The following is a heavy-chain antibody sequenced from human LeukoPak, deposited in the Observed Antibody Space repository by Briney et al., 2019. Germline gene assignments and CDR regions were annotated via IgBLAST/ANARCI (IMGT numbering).Heavy chain of an antibody. D-gene: IGHD2-15*01. V-gene: IGHV4-34*01. Sequence: SETLSLTCAVYGGSFSGYYWSWIRQPPGKGLEWIGEINHSGSTYYNPSLKSRVTISVDTSKNQFSLKLSSVTAADTAVYYCARGRWAASDYWGQGTLVTVSS. CDR2: INHSGST. CDR1: GGSFSGYY. J-gene: IGHJ4*02. CDR3: ARGRWAASDY.